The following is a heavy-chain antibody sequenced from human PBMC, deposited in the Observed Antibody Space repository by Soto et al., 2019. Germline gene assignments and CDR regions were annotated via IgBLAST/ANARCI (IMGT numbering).Heavy chain of an antibody. CDR2: MHRNGNST. D-gene: IGHD4-17*01. V-gene: IGHV3-20*04. CDR3: ARDHRWGYEYGDYGDS. CDR1: GFSLDEYG. Sequence: EVQLVESGGGVVRPGGSLRLACVVSGFSLDEYGMSWVRQAPGKGPEWVSGMHRNGNSTGYADSVKGRFTISRDDAKKSLYLQINSLRAEDTAFYYWARDHRWGYEYGDYGDSWGHGTLVTVSS. J-gene: IGHJ5*01.